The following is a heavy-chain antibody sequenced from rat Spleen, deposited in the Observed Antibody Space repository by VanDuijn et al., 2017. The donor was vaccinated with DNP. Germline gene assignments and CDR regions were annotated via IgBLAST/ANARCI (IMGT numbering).Heavy chain of an antibody. J-gene: IGHJ2*01. Sequence: EVQLVESGGGLVQPGNSLKLSCAASGFTFSDYAMAWVRQSPKKGLEWVATISYDGSSTYYRDTVKGRVSITRDNAKETLFLQWGSLRSEDTATYYCARWITTAHLDYWGQGVMVTVSS. CDR1: GFTFSDYA. CDR3: ARWITTAHLDY. V-gene: IGHV5-7*01. CDR2: ISYDGSST. D-gene: IGHD1-11*01.